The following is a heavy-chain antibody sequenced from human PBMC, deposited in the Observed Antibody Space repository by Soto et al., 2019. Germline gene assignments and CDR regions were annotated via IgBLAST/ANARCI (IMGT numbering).Heavy chain of an antibody. CDR2: INPNSGGT. J-gene: IGHJ6*03. CDR1: GYTFTGYY. V-gene: IGHV1-2*02. D-gene: IGHD5-12*01. Sequence: ASVKVSCKASGYTFTGYYMHWVRQAPGQGLEWMGWINPNSGGTKFAQKFQGRVTMTRDTSVRTAFMELNWLKSDDTAVYYCARESGGATATLDYYYFYMDVWGKGTTVTVSS. CDR3: ARESGGATATLDYYYFYMDV.